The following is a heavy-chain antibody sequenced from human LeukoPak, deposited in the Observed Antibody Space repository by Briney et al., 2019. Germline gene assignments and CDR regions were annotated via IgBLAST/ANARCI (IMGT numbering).Heavy chain of an antibody. CDR3: ARGADSSGYYSIFYFDY. J-gene: IGHJ4*02. CDR2: IYYSGST. Sequence: SETLSLTCTVSGGSISSYYWNWIRQPPGKGLEWIGYIYYSGSTNYNPSLKSRVTISVDTSKSQFSLKLSSVTAADTAVYYCARGADSSGYYSIFYFDYWGQGTLVTVSS. CDR1: GGSISSYY. V-gene: IGHV4-59*01. D-gene: IGHD3-22*01.